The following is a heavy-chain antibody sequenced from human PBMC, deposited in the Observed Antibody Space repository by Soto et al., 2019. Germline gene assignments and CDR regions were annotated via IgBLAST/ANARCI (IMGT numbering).Heavy chain of an antibody. J-gene: IGHJ2*01. D-gene: IGHD5-12*01. V-gene: IGHV3-11*06. CDR3: ARAYDYDSFPI. CDR2: ISSSSSYT. Sequence: GGSLRLSCAASGFTFSDYYMSWIRQAPGKGLEWVSYISSSSSYTNYADSVKGRFTISSDNATNSLYLQKNSLRAQDTAVYYCARAYDYDSFPIGGRGTLVNVSS. CDR1: GFTFSDYY.